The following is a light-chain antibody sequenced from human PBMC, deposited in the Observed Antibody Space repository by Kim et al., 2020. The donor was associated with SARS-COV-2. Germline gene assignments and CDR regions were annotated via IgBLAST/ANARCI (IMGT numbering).Light chain of an antibody. CDR2: DRD. CDR3: TSRDSSGHRLM. CDR1: SLRLYY. V-gene: IGLV3-19*01. Sequence: SSELTQDPAVSVALGQTVRIKCQGDSLRLYYASWYQQKPGQAPLLVIYDRDNRPSGIPDRFSGSTAGNTAPLTITGAQAEDEADYYCTSRDSSGHRLMFGGGTQLTVL. J-gene: IGLJ3*02.